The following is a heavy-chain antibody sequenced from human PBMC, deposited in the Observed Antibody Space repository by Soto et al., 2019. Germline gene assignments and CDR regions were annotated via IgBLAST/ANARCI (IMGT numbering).Heavy chain of an antibody. Sequence: PGGSLRLSCATSGFTFSGSAMHWVRQASGKGLEWVGRIRSKANSYATAYAASVKGRFTIPRDDSKNTTYLQMNSLKTEDTAVYYCTRFPRGTPVTNLDFWGQGTLVTVSS. CDR1: GFTFSGSA. J-gene: IGHJ4*02. V-gene: IGHV3-73*01. CDR3: TRFPRGTPVTNLDF. D-gene: IGHD4-17*01. CDR2: IRSKANSYAT.